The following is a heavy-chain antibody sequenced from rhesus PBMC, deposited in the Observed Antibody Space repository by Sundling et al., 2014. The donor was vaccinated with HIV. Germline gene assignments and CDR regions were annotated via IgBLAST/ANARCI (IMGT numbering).Heavy chain of an antibody. D-gene: IGHD1-1-1*01. Sequence: QVQLQESGPGLLKPSETLSLTCAVSGDSFSDYYWGWIRQPPGKGLEWIGYISGHSGSTTYNPSLKNRVTISRDTSKNQFSLQVTSVTAADTAVYYCARDLNESWRYIVYGLESWGQGVIVTVSS. CDR2: ISGHSGST. J-gene: IGHJ6*01. CDR3: ARDLNESWRYIVYGLES. CDR1: GDSFSDYY. V-gene: IGHV4-165*01.